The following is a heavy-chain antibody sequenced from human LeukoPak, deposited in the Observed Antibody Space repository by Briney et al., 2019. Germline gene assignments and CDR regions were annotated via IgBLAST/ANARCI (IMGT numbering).Heavy chain of an antibody. CDR3: ASNSVRGVIQAFDI. CDR2: IYYSGST. CDR1: GGSISSGGYY. J-gene: IGHJ3*02. D-gene: IGHD3-10*01. Sequence: SETLSLTCTVSGGSISSGGYYWSWIRQHPGKGLEWIGYIYYSGSTYYNPSLKSRVTISVDTSKNQFSLKLSSVTAADTAVYYCASNSVRGVIQAFDIWGQGTMVTVSA. V-gene: IGHV4-31*03.